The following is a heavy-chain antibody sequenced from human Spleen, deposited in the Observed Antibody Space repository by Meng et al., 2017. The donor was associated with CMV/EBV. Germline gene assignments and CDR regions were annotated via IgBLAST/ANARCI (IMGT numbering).Heavy chain of an antibody. CDR2: IVGSGNTV. CDR1: GFDFSEYY. V-gene: IGHV3-11*04. J-gene: IGHJ5*01. Sequence: GESLKISCAASGFDFSEYYMNWIRQAPGKGLEWVSYIVGSGNTVYTSDSVKGRFTMSRDNAKNSLYLQMNSLRAEDTAVYYCARDGLQFDSWGQGTLVTVSS. D-gene: IGHD4-11*01. CDR3: ARDGLQFDS.